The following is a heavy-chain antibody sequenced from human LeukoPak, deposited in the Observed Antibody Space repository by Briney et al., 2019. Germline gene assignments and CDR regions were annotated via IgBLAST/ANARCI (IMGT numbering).Heavy chain of an antibody. CDR1: GGSFSGYY. V-gene: IGHV4-34*01. D-gene: IGHD6-13*01. CDR3: AAGIIAAAGTYYFDY. J-gene: IGHJ4*02. Sequence: SETLSLTCAVYGGSFSGYYWSWIRQPPGKGLEWIGEINHSGSTNYNPSLKSRVTISVDTSKNQFSLKLSSVTAADTAVYYCAAGIIAAAGTYYFDYWGQETLVTVSS. CDR2: INHSGST.